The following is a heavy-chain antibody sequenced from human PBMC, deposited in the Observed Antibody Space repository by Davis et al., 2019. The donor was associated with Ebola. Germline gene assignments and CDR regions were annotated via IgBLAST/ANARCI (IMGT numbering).Heavy chain of an antibody. V-gene: IGHV3-74*01. CDR3: AKGSLYGSRSITAGMDV. CDR1: GFTFSSYW. D-gene: IGHD4-17*01. CDR2: INSDGSRT. Sequence: PGGSLRLSCAASGFTFSSYWMHWVRQAPGKGLVWVSRINSDGSRTSYADSVKGRFTISSDNAKNTLYLQMNSLRAEDSAVYYCAKGSLYGSRSITAGMDVWGQGTTVTVSS. J-gene: IGHJ6*02.